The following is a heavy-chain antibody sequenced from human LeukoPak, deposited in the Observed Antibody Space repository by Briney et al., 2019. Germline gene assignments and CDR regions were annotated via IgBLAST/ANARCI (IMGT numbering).Heavy chain of an antibody. V-gene: IGHV1-46*01. CDR1: GYTFTSYG. Sequence: ASVKVSCKASGYTFTSYGIIWVRQAPAQGLEWMGIINPSGGSTSYAQKYQGRVTMARDTSTSTVYMELSSLRSEDTAVYYCARDPVTEPSRFDYWGQGTLVTVSS. D-gene: IGHD4-17*01. CDR2: INPSGGST. CDR3: ARDPVTEPSRFDY. J-gene: IGHJ4*02.